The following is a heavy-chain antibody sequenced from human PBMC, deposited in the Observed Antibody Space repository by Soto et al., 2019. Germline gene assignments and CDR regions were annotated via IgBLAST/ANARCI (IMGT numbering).Heavy chain of an antibody. CDR3: ARVSYHYVWGSSTGMDV. D-gene: IGHD3-16*01. Sequence: QVQLQESGPGLVKPAETLSLTCSVSGGSISSNDWSWIRQPPGKGLEYIGYISYNGNTNYKPSLKSRFTISVDTSKNQFSLKMSSVTAADTAVYYCARVSYHYVWGSSTGMDVWGQGTTVTVSS. V-gene: IGHV4-59*01. CDR1: GGSISSND. CDR2: ISYNGNT. J-gene: IGHJ6*02.